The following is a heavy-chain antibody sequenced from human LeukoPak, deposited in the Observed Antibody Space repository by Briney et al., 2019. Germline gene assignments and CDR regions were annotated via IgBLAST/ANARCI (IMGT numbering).Heavy chain of an antibody. CDR1: GFSFSSYA. V-gene: IGHV3-23*01. CDR3: AFARAGIEAAGFDY. CDR2: ISGSGADR. J-gene: IGHJ4*02. D-gene: IGHD6-13*01. Sequence: GGSLRLSCAASGFSFSSYAMTWVRQAPGKGLEWVSAISGSGADRHYADSAKGRFNISRDNSKDTVYLQMHSLRADDTAVYYCAFARAGIEAAGFDYWGQGTLVTVSS.